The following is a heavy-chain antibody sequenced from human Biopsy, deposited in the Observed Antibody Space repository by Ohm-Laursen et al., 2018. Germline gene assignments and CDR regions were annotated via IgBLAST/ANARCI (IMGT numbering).Heavy chain of an antibody. D-gene: IGHD1-26*01. V-gene: IGHV4-4*07. Sequence: GTLSLTCTVSGDSINNYYWSWIRQPAGKGLEWIGRIYTSGSPNYNLSLESRVTMSVDTSKNQFSLNLRSVTAADTAVYYCARGTGRYYVYGAFDIWGQGTVVTVSS. CDR2: IYTSGSP. CDR1: GDSINNYY. J-gene: IGHJ3*02. CDR3: ARGTGRYYVYGAFDI.